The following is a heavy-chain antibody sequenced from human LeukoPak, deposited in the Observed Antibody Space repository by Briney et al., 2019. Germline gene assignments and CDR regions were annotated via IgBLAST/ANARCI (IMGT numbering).Heavy chain of an antibody. CDR1: GFTFDDYG. J-gene: IGHJ4*02. Sequence: GGSLRLSCAASGFTFDDYGMSWVRQAPGKGLEWVSGINWNGGGTGYADSVKGRFTISRDNAKNSLYLQMNSLRAEDTALYYCAGASNYDFWSGYYLLDYWGQGTLVTVSS. CDR2: INWNGGGT. D-gene: IGHD3-3*01. CDR3: AGASNYDFWSGYYLLDY. V-gene: IGHV3-20*04.